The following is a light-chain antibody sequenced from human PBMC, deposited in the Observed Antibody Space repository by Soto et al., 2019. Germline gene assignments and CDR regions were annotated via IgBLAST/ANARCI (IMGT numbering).Light chain of an antibody. Sequence: QSALTQPASVSGAPGQSITISCTGTSSDVGSYNLVSWYQQHPGKAPKLMIYEGSKRPSGVSNRFSGSKSGNTASLTICGLQDEDEAYYYCCSYAGSSTVVFGGGTKLTVL. CDR2: EGS. V-gene: IGLV2-23*01. CDR1: SSDVGSYNL. CDR3: CSYAGSSTVV. J-gene: IGLJ2*01.